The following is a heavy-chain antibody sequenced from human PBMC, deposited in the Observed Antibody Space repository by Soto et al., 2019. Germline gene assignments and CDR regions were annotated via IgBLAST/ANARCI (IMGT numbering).Heavy chain of an antibody. J-gene: IGHJ6*02. D-gene: IGHD4-17*01. CDR2: ISWNSGSI. V-gene: IGHV3-9*01. CDR3: AKGDYGKENYYYYGMDV. Sequence: PGGSLRLSCSASGFAFDDYAMHWVRQAPGKCLEWVSGISWNSGSIGYADSVKGRFTISRDNAKNSLYLQMNSLRAEDTALYYCAKGDYGKENYYYYGMDVWGQGTTVTVSS. CDR1: GFAFDDYA.